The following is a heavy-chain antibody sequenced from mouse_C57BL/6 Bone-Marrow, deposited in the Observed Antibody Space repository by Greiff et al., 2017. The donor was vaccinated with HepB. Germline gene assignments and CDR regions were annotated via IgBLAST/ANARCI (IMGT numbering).Heavy chain of an antibody. D-gene: IGHD1-1*01. Sequence: QVQLKQPGAELVRPGSSVKLSCKASGYTFTSYWMHWVKQRPIQGLEWIGNIDPSDSETHYNQKFKDKATLTVDKSSSTAYMQLSSLTSEDSAVYYCARALIYYYGSSYWYFDVWGTGTTVTVSS. J-gene: IGHJ1*03. CDR1: GYTFTSYW. CDR3: ARALIYYYGSSYWYFDV. V-gene: IGHV1-52*01. CDR2: IDPSDSET.